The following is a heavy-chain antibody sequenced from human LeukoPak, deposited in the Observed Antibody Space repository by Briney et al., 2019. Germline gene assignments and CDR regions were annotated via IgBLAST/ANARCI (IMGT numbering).Heavy chain of an antibody. CDR1: GTTFSMYS. CDR2: INPNSGGT. J-gene: IGHJ4*02. D-gene: IGHD1-26*01. V-gene: IGHV1-2*02. Sequence: GASVKVSCKASGTTFSMYSVHWVRQAPGQGLEWMGWINPNSGGTNYAQKFQGRVTMTRDTSISTAYMELSRLRSDDTAVYYCASHNTTLYPYWGQGTLVTVSS. CDR3: ASHNTTLYPY.